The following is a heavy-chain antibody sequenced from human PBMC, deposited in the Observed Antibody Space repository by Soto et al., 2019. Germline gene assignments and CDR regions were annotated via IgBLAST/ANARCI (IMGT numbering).Heavy chain of an antibody. V-gene: IGHV5-10-1*01. Sequence: PGESLKISCKGSGYSFTSYWITWVRQKPGKGLEWMGRIYPSDSHTSYSPSFQGHVTISVTKSITTVYLQWSSLRASDTAMYYCARHIYDYDTGPTFQYYFDVWGQGTPVTVSS. CDR2: IYPSDSHT. D-gene: IGHD3-22*01. J-gene: IGHJ4*02. CDR3: ARHIYDYDTGPTFQYYFDV. CDR1: GYSFTSYW.